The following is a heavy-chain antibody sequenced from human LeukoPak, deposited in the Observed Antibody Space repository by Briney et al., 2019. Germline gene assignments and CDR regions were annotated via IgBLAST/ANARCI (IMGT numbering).Heavy chain of an antibody. V-gene: IGHV1-18*01. J-gene: IGHJ4*02. D-gene: IGHD2-8*01. Sequence: TVQGRVTMTTDTSTSTAYMELRSLRSDDTAVYYCARAPFIVLMVYAVNFDYWGQGTLVTVSS. CDR3: ARAPFIVLMVYAVNFDY.